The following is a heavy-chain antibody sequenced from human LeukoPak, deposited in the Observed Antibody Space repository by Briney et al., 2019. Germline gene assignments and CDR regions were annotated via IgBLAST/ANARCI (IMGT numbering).Heavy chain of an antibody. CDR2: IYYSGST. J-gene: IGHJ4*02. D-gene: IGHD3-22*01. Sequence: SETLSLTCTVSGGSISSSSYYWGWIRQPPGKGLEWIGSIYYSGSTYYNPSLKSRVTISVDTSKNQFSLKLSSVTAADTAVYYCARDYYEEYFDYWGQGTLVTVSS. V-gene: IGHV4-39*07. CDR3: ARDYYEEYFDY. CDR1: GGSISSSSYY.